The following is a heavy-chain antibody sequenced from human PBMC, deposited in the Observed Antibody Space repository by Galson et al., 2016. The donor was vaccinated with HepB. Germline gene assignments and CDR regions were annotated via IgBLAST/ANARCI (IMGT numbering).Heavy chain of an antibody. D-gene: IGHD5-18*01. J-gene: IGHJ4*02. CDR3: ARSGYSYALSFDY. CDR2: IHYSGST. Sequence: TLSLTCTVSGGSIGSGGYYWSWIRQHPGKGLEWIGYIHYSGSTYYNPPLKSRVIISVDTSTNQFSLKLTSVAAADTAVYYCARSGYSYALSFDYWGQGALVTVSS. V-gene: IGHV4-31*03. CDR1: GGSIGSGGYY.